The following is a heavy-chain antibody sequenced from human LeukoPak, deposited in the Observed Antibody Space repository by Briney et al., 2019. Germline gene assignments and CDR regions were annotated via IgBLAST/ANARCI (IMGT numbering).Heavy chain of an antibody. J-gene: IGHJ4*02. Sequence: PGGSLRLSCAASGFTFGNYWMTWVRQAPGKGLEWVANIKQDGSERYYVDSMKGRITISRDNAKKSLYLEVNSLSAEDTAVYYCVRDGGYSGYEYWGQGTLVTVSS. CDR1: GFTFGNYW. D-gene: IGHD5-12*01. V-gene: IGHV3-7*04. CDR3: VRDGGYSGYEY. CDR2: IKQDGSER.